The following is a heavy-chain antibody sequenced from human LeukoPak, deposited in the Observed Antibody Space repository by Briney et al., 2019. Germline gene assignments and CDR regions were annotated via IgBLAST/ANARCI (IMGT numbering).Heavy chain of an antibody. V-gene: IGHV4-34*01. D-gene: IGHD2-2*01. CDR2: INHSGST. J-gene: IGHJ4*02. CDR3: ARGRYCSSTSCYLPLDY. CDR1: GGSFSGYY. Sequence: PSETLSLTCAVYGGSFSGYYWSWIRQPPGKGLEWIGEINHSGSTNYNPSLKSRVTISVDTSKNLFSLKLSSVTAADTAVYYCARGRYCSSTSCYLPLDYWGQGTLVTVSS.